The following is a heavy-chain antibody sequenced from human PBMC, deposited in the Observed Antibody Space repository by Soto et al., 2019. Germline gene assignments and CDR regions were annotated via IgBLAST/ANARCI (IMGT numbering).Heavy chain of an antibody. CDR3: ARDNPYTTSFVNSFDP. CDR1: GGTFSNYA. Sequence: QVRLVQSGAEVKKPGSSVKVSCKASGGTFSNYAITWLRLAPGQGLEWLGGIIPVFGTVNYAQKFQGRVTITADESTSTAYMELNRLRSEDTAVYYCARDNPYTTSFVNSFDPWGQGTLLIV. D-gene: IGHD6-13*01. CDR2: IIPVFGTV. J-gene: IGHJ5*02. V-gene: IGHV1-69*01.